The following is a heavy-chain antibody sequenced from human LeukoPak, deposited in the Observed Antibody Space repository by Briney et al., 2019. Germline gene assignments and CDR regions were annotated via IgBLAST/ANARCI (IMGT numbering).Heavy chain of an antibody. CDR3: ARGRVSSSSWYSTYYYYFYMDV. CDR2: IDHTGST. V-gene: IGHV4-59*01. D-gene: IGHD6-13*01. Sequence: SETLSLICSVSDDSISIYYWSRIRQPPAKGLEWIGYIDHTGSTNYNPSLNRRSAISRDTSKNHFSLELSSVTAAATAVYFCARGRVSSSSWYSTYYYYFYMDVWGKGTTVTVSS. CDR1: DDSISIYY. J-gene: IGHJ6*03.